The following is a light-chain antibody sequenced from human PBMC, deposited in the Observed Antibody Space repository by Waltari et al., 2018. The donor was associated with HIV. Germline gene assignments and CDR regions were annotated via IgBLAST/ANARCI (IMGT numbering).Light chain of an antibody. J-gene: IGKJ4*01. CDR1: QSLVHSDGNTY. CDR3: MQATHFPQT. V-gene: IGKV2-24*01. CDR2: KVS. Sequence: DVVLIQTPLSSPVTLRQPASIPCRSSQSLVHSDGNTYLSWFHQRPGQPPRLLIYKVSNRFSGVPERFSGFGAGTDFTLQISRVEAEDVGIYYCMQATHFPQTFGGGTRVEIK.